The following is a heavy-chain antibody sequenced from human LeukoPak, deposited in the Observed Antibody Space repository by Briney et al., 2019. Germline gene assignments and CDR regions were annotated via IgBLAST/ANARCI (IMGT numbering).Heavy chain of an antibody. Sequence: SETLSLTCTVSGGSISSSSYYWGWIRQPPGKGLEWIGSIYYSGSTYYNPSLKSRVTISVDTSKNQFSLKLSSVTAADTAVYYCARDGSRYSSSWYYFDYWGQGTLVTVSS. CDR3: ARDGSRYSSSWYYFDY. V-gene: IGHV4-39*07. D-gene: IGHD6-13*01. CDR2: IYYSGST. CDR1: GGSISSSSYY. J-gene: IGHJ4*02.